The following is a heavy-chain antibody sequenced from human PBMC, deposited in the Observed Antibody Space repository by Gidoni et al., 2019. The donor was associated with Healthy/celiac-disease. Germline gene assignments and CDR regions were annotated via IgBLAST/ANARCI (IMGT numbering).Heavy chain of an antibody. D-gene: IGHD3-10*01. J-gene: IGHJ4*02. CDR1: GFTFSSDS. CDR3: ARSRFGRGSPHDY. CDR2: ISSSSSTI. V-gene: IGHV3-48*01. Sequence: EVQLVESGGGLVQPGGSLRLSCAASGFTFSSDSMNWVRQAPGKGLEWVSYISSSSSTIYYADSVKGRFTISRDNAKNSLYLQMNSLRAEDTAVYYCARSRFGRGSPHDYWGQGTLVTVSS.